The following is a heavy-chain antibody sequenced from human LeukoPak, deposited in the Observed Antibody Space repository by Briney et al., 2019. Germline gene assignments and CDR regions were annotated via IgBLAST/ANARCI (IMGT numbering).Heavy chain of an antibody. V-gene: IGHV3-23*01. J-gene: IGHJ6*02. CDR3: AKDRVSRAYYYYGMDV. CDR2: ISGSGGST. Sequence: GGSLRLSCAASGFTFSSYAMSWVRQAPGKGLEWVSAISGSGGSTYYADSVKGRFTISRDNSKNTLYLQMNSLRAEDTAVYYCAKDRVSRAYYYYGMDVWGQGTTVTVSS. D-gene: IGHD3-10*01. CDR1: GFTFSSYA.